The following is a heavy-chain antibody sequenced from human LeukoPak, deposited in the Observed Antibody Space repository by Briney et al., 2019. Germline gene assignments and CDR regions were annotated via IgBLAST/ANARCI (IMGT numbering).Heavy chain of an antibody. D-gene: IGHD4-17*01. V-gene: IGHV3-30*02. CDR1: GFTFSSYG. CDR2: IRYDGSNK. CDR3: AKLHDYGDYLFDY. J-gene: IGHJ4*02. Sequence: GGSLRLSCAASGFTFSSYGMHWVRQAPGKGLEWVAFIRYDGSNKYYADSVKGRFTISRDNSKNTLYLQMNSLRAEDTAVYYCAKLHDYGDYLFDYWGQGTLVTVSS.